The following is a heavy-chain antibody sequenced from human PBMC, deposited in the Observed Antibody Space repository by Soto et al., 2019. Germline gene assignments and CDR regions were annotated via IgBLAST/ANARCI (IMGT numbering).Heavy chain of an antibody. Sequence: EVQLVESGGDSVQPGGSLRLSCAASGFPFSSYWMHWVLHTPGKGLEWVSRISGDGTTIYYADSVTGRFTVSRDNAKNTLSLQMSGLGAEDTAVYYCARAYYGLMTGYYNDHWGQGTLVSVSS. CDR1: GFPFSSYW. D-gene: IGHD3-9*01. J-gene: IGHJ4*02. CDR3: ARAYYGLMTGYYNDH. V-gene: IGHV3-74*01. CDR2: ISGDGTTI.